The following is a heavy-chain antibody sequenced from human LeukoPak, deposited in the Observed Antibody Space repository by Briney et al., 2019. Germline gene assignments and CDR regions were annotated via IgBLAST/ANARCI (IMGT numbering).Heavy chain of an antibody. V-gene: IGHV3-23*01. CDR2: IVDSGGST. CDR1: GFTFRSYG. Sequence: GRSLRLSCTVSGFTFRSYGMHWVRQAPGKGLEWVSTIVDSGGSTYYADSVKGRFTIARDNSKNTLYLQMNSLRAEDTALYYCAKDPYCTNGVCYTGYDYWGQGTLVTVSS. D-gene: IGHD2-8*01. CDR3: AKDPYCTNGVCYTGYDY. J-gene: IGHJ4*02.